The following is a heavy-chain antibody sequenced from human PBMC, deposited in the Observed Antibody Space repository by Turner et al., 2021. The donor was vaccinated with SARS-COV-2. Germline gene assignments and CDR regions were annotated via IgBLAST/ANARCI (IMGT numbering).Heavy chain of an antibody. CDR1: GLTVSSNY. CDR2: IYSGSST. Sequence: EVQLVESGGGLVQPGGSLRLSCAASGLTVSSNYMSWVRQATGKGLDWVSVIYSGSSTYYADSVNGRITISRENYKNTLYLKMISLRAEDTAVYYCARDRVGARGDVVWGQGTLVTVSS. D-gene: IGHD1-26*01. CDR3: ARDRVGARGDVV. V-gene: IGHV3-66*01. J-gene: IGHJ4*02.